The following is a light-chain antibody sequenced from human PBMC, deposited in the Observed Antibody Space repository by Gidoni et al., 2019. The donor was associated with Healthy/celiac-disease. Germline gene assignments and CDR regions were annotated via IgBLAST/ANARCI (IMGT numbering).Light chain of an antibody. CDR2: DVS. CDR3: SSYTSSSTSYV. V-gene: IGLV2-14*03. J-gene: IGLJ1*01. CDR1: SSDAGGYNY. Sequence: QSALTQPASVSGSPGRSITISCTGTSSDAGGYNYVSWYQQHPGKAPKLMIYDVSNRPSGVSNRFSGSKSGNTASLTISGLQAEDDADYYCSSYTSSSTSYVFGTGTKVTVL.